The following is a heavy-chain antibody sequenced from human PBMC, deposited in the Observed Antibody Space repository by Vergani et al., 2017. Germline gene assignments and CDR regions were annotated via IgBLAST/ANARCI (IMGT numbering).Heavy chain of an antibody. V-gene: IGHV3-9*01. CDR3: AKASGSYYSSETYFDY. CDR1: GFTFDDYA. Sequence: EVQLVESGGGLVQPGRSLRLSCAASGFTFDDYAMHWVRQAPGKGLEWVSGISWNSGSIGYADSVKGRFNISRDNAKNSLYLQMNSLRAEDTSLYYCAKASGSYYSSETYFDYWGQGTLVTVSS. D-gene: IGHD1-26*01. J-gene: IGHJ4*02. CDR2: ISWNSGSI.